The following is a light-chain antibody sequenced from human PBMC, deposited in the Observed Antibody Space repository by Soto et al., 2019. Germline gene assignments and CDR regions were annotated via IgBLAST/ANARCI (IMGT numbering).Light chain of an antibody. CDR3: NSYTTSSTLV. J-gene: IGLJ1*01. CDR2: AVT. Sequence: QSALNQPASVSGSPGQSITISCTGTRGDVGAYNLVSWYQQHPGKAPKLMIYAVTNRPSGISNRFSGSKSGNTASLTISGVQAEDEADYYCNSYTTSSTLVFGTGTKLTVL. CDR1: RGDVGAYNL. V-gene: IGLV2-14*02.